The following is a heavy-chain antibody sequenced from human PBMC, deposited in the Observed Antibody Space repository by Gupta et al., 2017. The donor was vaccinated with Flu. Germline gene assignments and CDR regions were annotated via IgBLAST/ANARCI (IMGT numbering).Heavy chain of an antibody. J-gene: IGHJ4*02. Sequence: EVQLVESGGGLVAPGGSLRLPFAASGFHFRAHDVSWVPQGPGKGLEWVSFISSSGALYYTDSVKGRFTISRDNAKNSVYLQMDSLRAEDTAFYYCARGHWDSWGQGTLVTVSS. CDR2: ISSSGAL. V-gene: IGHV3-48*03. CDR1: GFHFRAHD. CDR3: ARGHWDS.